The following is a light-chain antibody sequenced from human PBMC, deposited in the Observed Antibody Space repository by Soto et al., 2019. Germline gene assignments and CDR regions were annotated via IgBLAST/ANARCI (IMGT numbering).Light chain of an antibody. V-gene: IGLV1-40*01. CDR1: SSNIGAGYD. J-gene: IGLJ2*01. CDR3: QSYDSSLSGVV. CDR2: GNS. Sequence: QSVLTQPPSVSGAPGQRVTISCTGSSSNIGAGYDVHWYQQLPGTAPKLLIYGNSNRPSGVPDRFSGSKSGTSASLAITGLQAEDEADYYCQSYDSSLSGVVFGGETKRTVL.